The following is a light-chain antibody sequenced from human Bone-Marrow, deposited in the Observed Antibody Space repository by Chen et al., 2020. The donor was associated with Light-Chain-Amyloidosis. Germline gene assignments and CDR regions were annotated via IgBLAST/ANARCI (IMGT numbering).Light chain of an antibody. CDR3: AAWDDSLSGV. J-gene: IGLJ3*02. V-gene: IGLV1-47*01. Sequence: QSVLTQPPSASGTPGQRVTISCSGSSSNIGSNYVYWYQQLPGTAPKPLVYRNNQRPSGVPDRFSGSKSGTSASLAIRGLRSEDEADYYCAAWDDSLSGVFGGGTKLTVL. CDR2: RNN. CDR1: SSNIGSNY.